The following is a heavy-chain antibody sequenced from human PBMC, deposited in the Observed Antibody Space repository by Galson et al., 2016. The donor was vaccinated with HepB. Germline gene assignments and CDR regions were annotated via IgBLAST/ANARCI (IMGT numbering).Heavy chain of an antibody. V-gene: IGHV3-21*01. D-gene: IGHD3-9*01. CDR3: ARERAIFRPGHYYALDV. CDR2: ISPGSRDV. CDR1: GFIFSNHV. J-gene: IGHJ6*02. Sequence: SLRLSCAASGFIFSNHVMNWVRQAPGKGLEWVSSISPGSRDVYYADSVKGRFTLSRDDAKKSLYLQMNSLSADDTAVYYWARERAIFRPGHYYALDVWGHGTTVTVSS.